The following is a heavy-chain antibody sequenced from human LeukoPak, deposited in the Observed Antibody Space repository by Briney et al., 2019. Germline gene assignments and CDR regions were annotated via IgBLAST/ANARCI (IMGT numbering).Heavy chain of an antibody. V-gene: IGHV4-39*01. Sequence: SETLSLTCTISGGSISSSSYYWGWIRQPPGKGLEWIGSIYYSGSTYYNPSLKSRVTISVDTSKNQFSLKLSSVTAADTAVYYCARGTDDSCGDYWFDPWGQGTLATVSS. J-gene: IGHJ5*02. CDR3: ARGTDDSCGDYWFDP. D-gene: IGHD4-17*01. CDR2: IYYSGST. CDR1: GGSISSSSYY.